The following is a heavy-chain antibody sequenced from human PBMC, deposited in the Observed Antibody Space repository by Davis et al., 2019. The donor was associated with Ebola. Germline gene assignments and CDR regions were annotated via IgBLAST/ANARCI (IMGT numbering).Heavy chain of an antibody. CDR2: LYIGGST. CDR1: GFTVSSSY. CDR3: ARGDGYNYWIS. V-gene: IGHV3-66*01. D-gene: IGHD5-24*01. J-gene: IGHJ5*02. Sequence: GESLKISCAASGFTVSSSYMSWVRQAPGKGPQWVSVLYIGGSTYYADSVKGRFTISRDTSKNMLYLQMNGLRVEDTAVYYCARGDGYNYWISWGQGTLVTVSS.